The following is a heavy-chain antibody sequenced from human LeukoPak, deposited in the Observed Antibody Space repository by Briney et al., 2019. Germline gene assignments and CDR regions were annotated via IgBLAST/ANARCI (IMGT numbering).Heavy chain of an antibody. CDR2: IWYDGSNK. D-gene: IGHD3-22*01. V-gene: IGHV3-33*01. J-gene: IGHJ4*02. Sequence: GGSLRLSCAASGFTFSSYGMHWVRQAPGKGLEWVAVIWYDGSNKYYADSVKGRFTISRDNSKNTLYLQMNSLRAEDTAVYYCARDGYVYDSSGYYPNYWGQGTLVTVSS. CDR3: ARDGYVYDSSGYYPNY. CDR1: GFTFSSYG.